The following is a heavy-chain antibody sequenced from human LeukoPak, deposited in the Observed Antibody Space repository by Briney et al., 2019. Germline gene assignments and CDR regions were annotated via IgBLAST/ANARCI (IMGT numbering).Heavy chain of an antibody. V-gene: IGHV3-23*01. Sequence: GGSLRLSCAASGFTFSSYAMSWVRQAPGKGLEWVSAIIGSGGSTYYADSVKGRFTISRDNSKNTLYLQMNSLRAEDTAVYYCATPGGRDDSSGYYPSYFDYWGQGTLVTVSS. CDR3: ATPGGRDDSSGYYPSYFDY. CDR2: IIGSGGST. J-gene: IGHJ4*02. CDR1: GFTFSSYA. D-gene: IGHD3-22*01.